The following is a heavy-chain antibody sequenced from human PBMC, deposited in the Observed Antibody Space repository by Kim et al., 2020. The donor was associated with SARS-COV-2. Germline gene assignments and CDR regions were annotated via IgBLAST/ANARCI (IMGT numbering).Heavy chain of an antibody. CDR3: ATNSEDY. V-gene: IGHV4-34*01. CDR1: GGSFTDYY. CDR2: INHSGIT. Sequence: SETLSLTCVVYGGSFTDYYWIWMRQPPGKGLEWIGEINHSGITNYHPSLKSRVSISVDASKKQFSLTLTSMTAADTAVYYCATNSEDYWGQGTLVTVS. J-gene: IGHJ4*02. D-gene: IGHD7-27*01.